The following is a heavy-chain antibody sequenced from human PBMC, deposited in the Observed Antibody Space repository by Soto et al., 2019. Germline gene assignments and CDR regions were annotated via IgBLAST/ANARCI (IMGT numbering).Heavy chain of an antibody. J-gene: IGHJ5*02. V-gene: IGHV3-23*01. CDR1: GFTFNNYA. D-gene: IGHD3-16*01. CDR2: ITVSGSST. CDR3: AKSPSSGPGGWFDP. Sequence: PWGSLRLSCAASGFTFNNYAINFFRHSPWKGLEWVSGITVSGSSTYYAESVKGRFTISRDNSKNTLYLEMNSLRAEDSALYYCAKSPSSGPGGWFDPWGQGTLVTVSS.